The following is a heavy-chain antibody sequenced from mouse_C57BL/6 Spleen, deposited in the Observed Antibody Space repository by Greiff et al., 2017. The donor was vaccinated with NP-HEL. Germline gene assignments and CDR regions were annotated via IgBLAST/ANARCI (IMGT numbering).Heavy chain of an antibody. V-gene: IGHV1-50*01. CDR2: IDPSDSYT. CDR1: GYTFTSYW. J-gene: IGHJ2*01. CDR3: ARRVLNFDY. Sequence: VQVVESGAELMKPGASVKLSCKASGYTFTSYWMQWVKQRPGQGLEWIGEIDPSDSYTNYNQKFKGKATLTVDTSSSTAYMQLSSLTSDDSAVYYCARRVLNFDYWGQGTTLTVSS. D-gene: IGHD2-14*01.